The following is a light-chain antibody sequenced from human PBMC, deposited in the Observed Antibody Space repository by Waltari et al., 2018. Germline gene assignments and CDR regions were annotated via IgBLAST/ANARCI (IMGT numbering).Light chain of an antibody. V-gene: IGKV1-12*01. CDR3: QQADRLPLT. Sequence: DIQMTQSPTSVSASVGDSVTITCRASQDIHRWLAWYQHKPGKAPKLRISETSGLESGVPSRFSGRGSGTDFTLTISSLQPEDFATYYCQQADRLPLTFGGGTKVEIK. CDR2: ETS. CDR1: QDIHRW. J-gene: IGKJ4*01.